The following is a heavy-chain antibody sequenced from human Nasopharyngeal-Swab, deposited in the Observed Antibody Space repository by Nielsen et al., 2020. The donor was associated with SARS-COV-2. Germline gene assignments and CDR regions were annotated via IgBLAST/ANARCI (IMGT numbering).Heavy chain of an antibody. J-gene: IGHJ6*02. CDR2: ISAYNGNT. CDR1: GYTFTSYG. Sequence: GESLKVSCKASGYTFTSYGISWVRPAPGQGLEWMGWISAYNGNTNYAQKLQGRVTMTTDTSTSTAYMELRSLRSDDTAVYYCASRNVGYYYYGMDVWGQGTTVTVSS. D-gene: IGHD1-14*01. V-gene: IGHV1-18*01. CDR3: ASRNVGYYYYGMDV.